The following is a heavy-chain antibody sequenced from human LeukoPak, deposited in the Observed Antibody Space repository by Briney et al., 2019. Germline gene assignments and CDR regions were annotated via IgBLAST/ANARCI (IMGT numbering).Heavy chain of an antibody. D-gene: IGHD4-17*01. CDR3: ARGRGDYLLTYDY. V-gene: IGHV3-33*01. J-gene: IGHJ4*02. CDR2: IWYDGSNK. CDR1: GFTFSSYG. Sequence: GGSLRLSCAASGFTFSSYGMHWVRQAPGKGLEWVAVIWYDGSNKYYADSVKGRFTISRDNSKNTPYLQMNSLRAEDTAVYYCARGRGDYLLTYDYWGQGTLVTVSS.